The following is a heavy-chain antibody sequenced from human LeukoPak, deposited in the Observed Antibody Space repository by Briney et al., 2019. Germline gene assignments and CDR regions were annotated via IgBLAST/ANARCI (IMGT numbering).Heavy chain of an antibody. CDR3: AKEGDDYYDSSGYCGG. CDR1: GFTFSSYA. V-gene: IGHV3-23*01. D-gene: IGHD3-22*01. Sequence: PGGSLRLSCAASGFTFSSYAMSWVRQAPGKGLEWVSAISGSGGSTYYADSVKGRFTISRDNSKNTLYLQMNSLRAEDTAVYYCAKEGDDYYDSSGYCGGWGQGTLVTVSS. J-gene: IGHJ4*02. CDR2: ISGSGGST.